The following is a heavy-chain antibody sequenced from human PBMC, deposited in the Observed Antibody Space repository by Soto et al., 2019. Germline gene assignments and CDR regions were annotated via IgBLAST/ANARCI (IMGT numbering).Heavy chain of an antibody. CDR2: IWYDGSGQ. V-gene: IGHV3-33*03. Sequence: QVQLVESGGGVVQPGRSVRLSCVVSGFTFSSYGMHWVRQAPGKGLEWVADIWYDGSGQRYADSVQGRFTISRDNSKSTLYLQMNRLRVEDTAVYYCAKDQVSREYYGHALGVWGQGTTVTVS. CDR1: GFTFSSYG. CDR3: AKDQVSREYYGHALGV. J-gene: IGHJ6*01. D-gene: IGHD1-20*01.